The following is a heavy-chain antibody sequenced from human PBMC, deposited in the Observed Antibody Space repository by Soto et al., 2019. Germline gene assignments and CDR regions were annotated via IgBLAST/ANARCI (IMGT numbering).Heavy chain of an antibody. CDR3: AKDDAVAGRGNWFDP. Sequence: HPGGSLRLSCAASGFTFSSYAMSWVRQAPGKGLEWVSAISGSGGSTYYADSVKGRFTISRDNSKNTPYLQMNSLRAEDTAVYYFAKDDAVAGRGNWFDPSGQATLVTVSS. V-gene: IGHV3-23*01. CDR2: ISGSGGST. D-gene: IGHD6-19*01. CDR1: GFTFSSYA. J-gene: IGHJ5*02.